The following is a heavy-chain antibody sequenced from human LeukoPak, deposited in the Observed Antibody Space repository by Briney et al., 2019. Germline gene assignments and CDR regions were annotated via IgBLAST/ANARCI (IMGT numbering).Heavy chain of an antibody. CDR1: GGSFSGYY. D-gene: IGHD3-16*01. V-gene: IGHV4-34*01. CDR3: ARVGEAAYTYYYYYMDV. Sequence: SETLSLTCAVYGGSFSGYYWSWIRRPPGKGLEWIGEINHSGSTNYNPSLKSRVTISVDTSKNQFSLKLSSVTAADTAVYYCARVGEAAYTYYYYYMDVWGKGTTVTVSS. CDR2: INHSGST. J-gene: IGHJ6*03.